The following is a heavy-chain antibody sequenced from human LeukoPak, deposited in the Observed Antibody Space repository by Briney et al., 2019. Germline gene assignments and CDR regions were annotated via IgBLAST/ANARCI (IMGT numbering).Heavy chain of an antibody. CDR3: AFLPITDDTSDI. D-gene: IGHD3-10*01. CDR1: GFTFSSYA. J-gene: IGHJ3*02. Sequence: GGSLRLSCAASGFTFSSYAMHWVRQAPGKGLEWVAVIWYGGTIQYYADSVKGRFVISRDNSNNTLYLQMNSLRTEDTAVYYCAFLPITDDTSDIWGQGTMVTVSS. CDR2: IWYGGTIQ. V-gene: IGHV3-30*09.